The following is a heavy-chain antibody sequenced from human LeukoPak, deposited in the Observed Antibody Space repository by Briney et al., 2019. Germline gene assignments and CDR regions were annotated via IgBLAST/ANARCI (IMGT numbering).Heavy chain of an antibody. V-gene: IGHV3-7*01. CDR2: IKQDGSEK. J-gene: IGHJ3*02. D-gene: IGHD2-8*01. CDR3: ARVNPLMAPGAFDI. CDR1: GFTVSSNY. Sequence: GGSLRLSCAASGFTVSSNYMSWVRQAPGKGLAWVANIKQDGSEKYYVESVKGRFTISRDNARNSLYLQMNSLRAEDTAIFYCARVNPLMAPGAFDIWGQGTMVAVSS.